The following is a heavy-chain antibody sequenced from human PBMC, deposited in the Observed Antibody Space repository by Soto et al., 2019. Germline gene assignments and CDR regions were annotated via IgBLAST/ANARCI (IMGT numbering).Heavy chain of an antibody. CDR2: INHSGST. CDR3: ARGPHCGGDCYFRYFDY. J-gene: IGHJ4*02. V-gene: IGHV4-34*01. D-gene: IGHD2-21*02. Sequence: SETLSLTCAVYGGSFSGYYWSWIRQPPGKGLEWIGEINHSGSTNYNPSLKSRVTISVDTSKNQFSLKLSSVTAADTAVYYCARGPHCGGDCYFRYFDYWGQGTLVTVSS. CDR1: GGSFSGYY.